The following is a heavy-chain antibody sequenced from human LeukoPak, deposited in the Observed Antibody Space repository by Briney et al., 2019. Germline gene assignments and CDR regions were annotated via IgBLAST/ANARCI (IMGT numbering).Heavy chain of an antibody. D-gene: IGHD4-17*01. CDR3: ARDRLDYGDYPNAFDI. V-gene: IGHV1-18*01. CDR1: GYTFTSYG. J-gene: IGHJ3*02. Sequence: ASVKVSRKASGYTFTSYGISWVRQAPGQGLGWMGWISAYNGNTNYAQKLQGRVTMTTDTSTSTAYMELRSLRSDDTAVYYCARDRLDYGDYPNAFDIWGQGTMVTVSS. CDR2: ISAYNGNT.